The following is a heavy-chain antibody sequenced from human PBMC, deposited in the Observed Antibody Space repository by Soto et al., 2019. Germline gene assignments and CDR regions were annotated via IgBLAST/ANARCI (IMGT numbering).Heavy chain of an antibody. CDR1: VDSITTYC. CDR3: ARLSNNWCQTEGMDV. Sequence: PSETMSFTCTVSVDSITTYCWNWIRQPARKGLEWSGLYAGSVDTNYSPSLNSRVTLSVDTSKKQFSLKLTSVTAADTAVYYCARLSNNWCQTEGMDVWGQGTTVTVSS. J-gene: IGHJ6*02. CDR2: YAGSVDT. V-gene: IGHV4-4*07. D-gene: IGHD1-1*01.